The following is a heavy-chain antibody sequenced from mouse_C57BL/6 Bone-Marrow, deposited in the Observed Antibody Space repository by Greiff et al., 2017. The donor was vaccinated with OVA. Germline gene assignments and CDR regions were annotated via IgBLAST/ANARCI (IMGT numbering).Heavy chain of an antibody. J-gene: IGHJ4*01. CDR2: ISYDGSN. Sequence: VQLQESGPGLVKPSQSLSLTCSVTCYSITSGYYWNWIRQFPGNKLEWMGYISYDGSNNYNPSLKNRISITRDTSKNQFFLKLNSVTTEDTATYYCARNAYYSNYDYYAMDYWGQGTSVTVSS. CDR1: CYSITSGYY. CDR3: ARNAYYSNYDYYAMDY. D-gene: IGHD2-5*01. V-gene: IGHV3-6*01.